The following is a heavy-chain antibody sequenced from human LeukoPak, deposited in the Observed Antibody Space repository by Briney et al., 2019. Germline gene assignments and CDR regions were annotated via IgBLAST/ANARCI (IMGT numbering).Heavy chain of an antibody. CDR2: TYYRSKWYN. CDR1: GDSVSSNSAA. CDR3: ARATTVWGDNWFDP. V-gene: IGHV6-1*01. D-gene: IGHD7-27*01. J-gene: IGHJ5*02. Sequence: SQTLSLTCAISGDSVSSNSAAWNWIRQSPSRGLEWLGRTYYRSKWYNDYAVSVKSRIPINPDTSKNQFSLQLNSVTPEDTAVYYCARATTVWGDNWFDPWAREPWSPSPQ.